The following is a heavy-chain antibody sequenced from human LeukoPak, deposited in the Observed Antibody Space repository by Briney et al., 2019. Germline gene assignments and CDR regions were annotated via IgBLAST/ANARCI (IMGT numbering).Heavy chain of an antibody. Sequence: GGSLRLSCAASGLSFSSNYLTWVRQAPGKGLEGVSVIYRGGSTFYSDSVRGRFTISRDSSKNTLYLHMNSLRAEDTAVYYCARGGLPDGRTNFIPNVPFDYWGQGTLVTVSS. CDR1: GLSFSSNY. J-gene: IGHJ4*02. CDR3: ARGGLPDGRTNFIPNVPFDY. D-gene: IGHD1-26*01. V-gene: IGHV3-66*01. CDR2: IYRGGST.